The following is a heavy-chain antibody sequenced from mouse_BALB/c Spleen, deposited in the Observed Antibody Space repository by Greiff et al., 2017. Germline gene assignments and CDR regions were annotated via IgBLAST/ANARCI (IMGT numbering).Heavy chain of an antibody. J-gene: IGHJ4*01. V-gene: IGHV3-6*02. CDR2: ISYDGSN. Sequence: EVQVVESGPGLVKPSQSLSLTCSVTGYSITSGYYWNWIRQFPGNKLEWMGYISYDGSNNYNPSLKNRISITRDTSKNQFFLKLNSVTTEDTATYYCARGPTGYYAMDYWGQGTSVTVSS. CDR3: ARGPTGYYAMDY. D-gene: IGHD1-1*01. CDR1: GYSITSGYY.